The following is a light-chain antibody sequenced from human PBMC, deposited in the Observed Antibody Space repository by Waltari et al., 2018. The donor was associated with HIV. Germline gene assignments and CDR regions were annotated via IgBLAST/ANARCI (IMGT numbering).Light chain of an antibody. J-gene: IGKJ1*01. CDR2: WAS. CDR1: QSVLHSSNRNNY. V-gene: IGKV4-1*01. Sequence: DIVMTQSPDSLVVSLGERATINCKSSQSVLHSSNRNNYFAWYQQKPGQPPKLLIYWASSRGSGVPDRFSGSGSGTDFTLTISSLQAEDVAVYYCQQYFSNPRTFGQGTKVEIK. CDR3: QQYFSNPRT.